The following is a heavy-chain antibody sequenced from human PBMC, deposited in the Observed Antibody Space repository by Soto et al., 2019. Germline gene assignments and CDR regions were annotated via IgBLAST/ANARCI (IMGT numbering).Heavy chain of an antibody. D-gene: IGHD2-15*01. J-gene: IGHJ6*02. V-gene: IGHV1-8*01. Sequence: ASVKVSCKASGYTFTSYDINWVRQATGQGLEWMGWVNPNSGNTGYAQKLQGRVTMTRNTSISTAYMELSSLRSEDTAVYYCVKGRRRGYCSGGSCLGNYGMDVWGQGTTVTVSS. CDR3: VKGRRRGYCSGGSCLGNYGMDV. CDR1: GYTFTSYD. CDR2: VNPNSGNT.